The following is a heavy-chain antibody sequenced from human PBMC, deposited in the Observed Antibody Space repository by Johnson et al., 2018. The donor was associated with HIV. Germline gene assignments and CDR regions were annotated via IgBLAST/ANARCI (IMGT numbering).Heavy chain of an antibody. CDR3: AKVLKAGGRMNDGFDI. Sequence: QMQLVESGGGVVQPGRSLRLSCAASGFTFSTYGMHWVRQAPGKGLEWVAVMWYDGSNRSYVDSVKGRFTISRDNSKTTLYLQMNSLRAEDTAVYYCAKVLKAGGRMNDGFDIWGQGTLVTVSS. CDR2: MWYDGSNR. V-gene: IGHV3-33*06. D-gene: IGHD1-26*01. CDR1: GFTFSTYG. J-gene: IGHJ3*02.